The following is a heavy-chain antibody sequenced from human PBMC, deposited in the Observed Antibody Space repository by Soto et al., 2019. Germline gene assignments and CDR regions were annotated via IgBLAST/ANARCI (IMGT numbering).Heavy chain of an antibody. D-gene: IGHD3-22*01. CDR1: GYSFAGYW. J-gene: IGHJ4*02. Sequence: GKSLKISCKGSGYSFAGYWITWVRQKPGKGLEWMGRIDPSDSQTYYSPSFRGHVTISVTKSVTTVFLQWSSLRASDTAMYYCARQIYDSDTGPNFQYYFDSWGQGTPVTVSS. V-gene: IGHV5-10-1*01. CDR3: ARQIYDSDTGPNFQYYFDS. CDR2: IDPSDSQT.